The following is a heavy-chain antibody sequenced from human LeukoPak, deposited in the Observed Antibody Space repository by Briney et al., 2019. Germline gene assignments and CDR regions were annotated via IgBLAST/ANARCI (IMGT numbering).Heavy chain of an antibody. Sequence: SSETLSLTCTVSGASVSSGSYYWSWIRQPPGKGLEWIGYIYYSGSTNYNPSLKSRVAISVDTSKNQFSLKLSSVTAADTAVYYCARGIAARLLYWGQGTLVTVSS. J-gene: IGHJ4*02. V-gene: IGHV4-61*01. CDR1: GASVSSGSYY. CDR2: IYYSGST. CDR3: ARGIAARLLY. D-gene: IGHD6-6*01.